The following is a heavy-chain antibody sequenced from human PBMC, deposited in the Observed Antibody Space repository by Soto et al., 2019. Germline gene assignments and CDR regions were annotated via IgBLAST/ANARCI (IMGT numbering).Heavy chain of an antibody. J-gene: IGHJ4*02. CDR2: IWYDGSNK. CDR3: ARDTDGLHY. CDR1: GFTFSSYG. Sequence: GGSLRLSCAASGFTFSSYGMHWVRQAPGKGLEWVAVIWYDGSNKYYADSVKGRFTISRDNSKNTLYLQMNSLRAGDTALYYCARDTDGLHYWGQGTMVTVSS. V-gene: IGHV3-33*01.